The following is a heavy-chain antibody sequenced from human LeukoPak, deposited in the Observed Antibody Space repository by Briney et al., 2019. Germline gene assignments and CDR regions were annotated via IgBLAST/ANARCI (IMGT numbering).Heavy chain of an antibody. CDR1: GYSFTSYW. V-gene: IGHV5-51*01. CDR2: IYPGDSDT. Sequence: NPGESLKISCKGSGYSFTSYWIGWVRQTPGKGLEWMGIIYPGDSDTRYSPSFQGQVTISADKSVSTAYLQWSSLKASDTAMYYCARLVCSSSWTSNWFDPWGQGTLVTVSS. CDR3: ARLVCSSSWTSNWFDP. D-gene: IGHD6-13*01. J-gene: IGHJ5*02.